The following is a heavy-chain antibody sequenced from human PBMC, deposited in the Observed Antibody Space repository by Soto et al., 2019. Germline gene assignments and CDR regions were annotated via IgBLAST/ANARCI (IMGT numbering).Heavy chain of an antibody. J-gene: IGHJ4*02. D-gene: IGHD5-18*01. CDR2: IIPIFGTA. V-gene: IGHV1-69*13. Sequence: SVKVSCKASGGTFSSYAISWVRQAPGQGLEWMGGIIPIFGTANYAQKFQGRVTITADESTSTAYMELSSLRSEDTAVYYCARAPGYSYGLQSKPFDYWGQGTLVTVSS. CDR3: ARAPGYSYGLQSKPFDY. CDR1: GGTFSSYA.